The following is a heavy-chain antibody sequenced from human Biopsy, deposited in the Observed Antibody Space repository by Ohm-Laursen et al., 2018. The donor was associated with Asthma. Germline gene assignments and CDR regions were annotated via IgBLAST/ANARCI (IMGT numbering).Heavy chain of an antibody. CDR2: IYYPGSD. Sequence: SDTLSLTCTVSGGSVSTGSYYWSWIRQPPGKGLEWLGYIYYPGSDNYNPSLKSRVTISVDTSKNQFSLRLNSETAADTAVYYCARGPNYHGSGRAPIGMDVWGQGTTVTVSS. D-gene: IGHD3-10*01. CDR3: ARGPNYHGSGRAPIGMDV. V-gene: IGHV4-61*01. CDR1: GGSVSTGSYY. J-gene: IGHJ6*02.